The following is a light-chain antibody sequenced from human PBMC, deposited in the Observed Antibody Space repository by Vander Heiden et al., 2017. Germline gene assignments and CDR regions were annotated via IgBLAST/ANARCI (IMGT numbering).Light chain of an antibody. J-gene: IGKJ2*01. CDR1: QSVSSSY. Sequence: PGERATLSCRASQSVSSSYLAWYQQKPGQAPRLLIYGASSRATGIPDRFSGSGPRTDFTLTIRSLEPEDLAVYYCQQDGSSPYTLGQGTKMEIK. CDR2: GAS. V-gene: IGKV3-20*01. CDR3: QQDGSSPYT.